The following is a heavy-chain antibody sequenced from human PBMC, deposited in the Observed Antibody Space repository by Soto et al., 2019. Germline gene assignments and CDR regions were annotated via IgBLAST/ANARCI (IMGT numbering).Heavy chain of an antibody. V-gene: IGHV1-18*04. CDR3: ARWDWFDP. J-gene: IGHJ5*02. CDR2: ISAYNGNT. CDR1: GYSFTGYS. Sequence: ASVKGSCKASGYSFTGYSMHWVRQAPGQGLEWMGWISAYNGNTNYAQKLQGRVTMTTDTSTSTAYMELRSLRSDDTAVYYCARWDWFDPWGQGTLVTVSS.